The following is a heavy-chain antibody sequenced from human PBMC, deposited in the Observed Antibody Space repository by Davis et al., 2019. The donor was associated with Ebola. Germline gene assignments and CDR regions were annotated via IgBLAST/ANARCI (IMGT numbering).Heavy chain of an antibody. D-gene: IGHD3-3*01. CDR2: ITNNGRST. Sequence: GGSLRLSFAASGFTFSSFGMHWVRQAPGKGLEYVSLITNNGRSTYYADSVKGRFTVSRDNSKYTVDLQMTSLRHEDTAVYYCVKAPYYDFWSGPPFDGMDVWGQGTTVTVSS. J-gene: IGHJ6*02. CDR1: GFTFSSFG. V-gene: IGHV3-64D*06. CDR3: VKAPYYDFWSGPPFDGMDV.